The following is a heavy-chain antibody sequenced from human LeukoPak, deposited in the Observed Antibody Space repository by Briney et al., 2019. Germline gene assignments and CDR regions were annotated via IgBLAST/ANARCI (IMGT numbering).Heavy chain of an antibody. CDR1: GFTFDDYA. D-gene: IGHD2-21*02. V-gene: IGHV3-9*01. CDR2: ITWNNNNI. CDR3: AKGKEIVVVTAPFDY. Sequence: GRSLRLSCAASGFTFDDYAMHWVRQAPGKGLEWASGITWNNNNIGYADSVKGRFTISRDNAKNSLYLQMNSLRAEDTALYYCAKGKEIVVVTAPFDYWGQGTLVTVSS. J-gene: IGHJ4*02.